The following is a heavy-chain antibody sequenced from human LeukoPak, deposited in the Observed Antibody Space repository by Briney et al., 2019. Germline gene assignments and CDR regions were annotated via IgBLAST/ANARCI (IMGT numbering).Heavy chain of an antibody. V-gene: IGHV5-51*01. J-gene: IGHJ6*02. CDR1: GHIFTSNW. CDR2: IYPGDSDT. CDR3: ARHHYYDSSGYYYYYGMDV. Sequence: GESLKISCKGSGHIFTSNWIGWVRQMPGKGLEWMGIIYPGDSDTRYSPSFQGQVTISADKSISTAYLQWSSLKASDTAMYYCARHHYYDSSGYYYYYGMDVWGQGTTVTVSS. D-gene: IGHD3-22*01.